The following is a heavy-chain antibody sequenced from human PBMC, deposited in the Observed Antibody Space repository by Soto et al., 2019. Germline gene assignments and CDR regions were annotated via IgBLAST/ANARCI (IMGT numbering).Heavy chain of an antibody. CDR3: ARGSSNWAYYFDF. D-gene: IGHD6-13*01. CDR2: ITSSGTTV. Sequence: LRLSCAASGFTFSSCSLNWVRQAPGKGLEWVSYITSSGTTVYYADSVRGRFTISRDNAKNSLYLQMNILRDDDTAVYYCARGSSNWAYYFDFWGQGTLVTVSS. J-gene: IGHJ4*02. V-gene: IGHV3-48*02. CDR1: GFTFSSCS.